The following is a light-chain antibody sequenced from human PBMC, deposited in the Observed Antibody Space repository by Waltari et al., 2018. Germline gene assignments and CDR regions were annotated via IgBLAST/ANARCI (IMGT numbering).Light chain of an antibody. Sequence: IVLTQSLGPAALSPGGSVTLSCRASQSVGSRSLAWYQQKPGQATRLVIYRASKRATGIPDRFSGSGSGTDFSLTISRLETEDFAVYYCQQHGTLPATFGQGTKVEIK. CDR1: QSVGSRS. J-gene: IGKJ1*01. CDR3: QQHGTLPAT. CDR2: RAS. V-gene: IGKV3-20*01.